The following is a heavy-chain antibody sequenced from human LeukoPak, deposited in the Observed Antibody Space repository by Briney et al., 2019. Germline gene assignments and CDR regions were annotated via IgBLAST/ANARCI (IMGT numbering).Heavy chain of an antibody. CDR3: ARRFWSGYLAD. Sequence: SETLSLTCAVYGGSFSGYYWSWIRQPPGKGLEWLGEINHSGSTNYNPSLKSRVTISVDTSKNQFSLKLTSVTAADTAVYYCARRFWSGYLADWGQGTLVTVSS. J-gene: IGHJ4*02. CDR1: GGSFSGYY. D-gene: IGHD3-3*01. CDR2: INHSGST. V-gene: IGHV4-34*01.